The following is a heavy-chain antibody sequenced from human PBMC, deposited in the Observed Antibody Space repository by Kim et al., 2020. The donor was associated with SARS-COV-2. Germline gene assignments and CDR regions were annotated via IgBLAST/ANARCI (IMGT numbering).Heavy chain of an antibody. D-gene: IGHD5-12*01. CDR3: ARILPLRGFRLPDV. V-gene: IGHV4-34*01. Sequence: NPSRKSPVNISVDTSKNQFSLKLSSVTAADTAVYYCARILPLRGFRLPDVWGKGTTVTVSS. J-gene: IGHJ6*04.